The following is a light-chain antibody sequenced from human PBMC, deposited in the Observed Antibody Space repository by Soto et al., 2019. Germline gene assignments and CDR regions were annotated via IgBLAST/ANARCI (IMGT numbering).Light chain of an antibody. J-gene: IGKJ1*01. CDR2: GPS. V-gene: IGKV3-20*01. CDR3: QQYNNWPRT. CDR1: QSISSSY. Sequence: EIVLTQSPGTLSLSPGERSTLSCISSQSISSSYLAWYQQKPGQAPRLLIYGPSSRATGIPDRFSGSGSGTDFTLTINSLQSGDFAVYYCQQYNNWPRTFGQGTKVDIK.